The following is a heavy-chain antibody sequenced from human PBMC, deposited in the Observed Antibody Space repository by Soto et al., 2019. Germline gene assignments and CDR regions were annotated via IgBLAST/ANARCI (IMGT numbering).Heavy chain of an antibody. CDR2: ITDVGST. CDR3: ARQRVLPAQYFFDY. V-gene: IGHV4-61*03. CDR1: GGSVSSGSYF. D-gene: IGHD6-25*01. Sequence: SETLSLTCAVSGGSVSSGSYFWTWIRQSPGKGLEWVGYITDVGSTNYNPSLKSRVTISADTTKNHFSLNLRSVTAADTAVYYCARQRVLPAQYFFDYWGQGIPVTVSS. J-gene: IGHJ4*02.